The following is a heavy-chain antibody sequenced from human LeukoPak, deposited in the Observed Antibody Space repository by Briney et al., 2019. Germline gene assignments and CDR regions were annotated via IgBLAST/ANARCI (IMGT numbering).Heavy chain of an antibody. J-gene: IGHJ4*02. CDR3: AKGYSGSYLDY. CDR1: GFPFSTYA. Sequence: PGGSLRLSCAASGFPFSTYAMSWVRQAPGKGLEWVSGITGSDSSTYYADSVKGRFTISRDNSENTLYLQMNSLRAEDTAVYYCAKGYSGSYLDYWGQGTLVTVSS. D-gene: IGHD1-26*01. V-gene: IGHV3-23*01. CDR2: ITGSDSST.